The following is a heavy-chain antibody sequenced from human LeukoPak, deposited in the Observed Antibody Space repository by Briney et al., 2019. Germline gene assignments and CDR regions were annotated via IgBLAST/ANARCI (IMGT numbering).Heavy chain of an antibody. CDR1: GYSISSGYY. CDR2: IYHSGST. D-gene: IGHD5-18*01. J-gene: IGHJ5*02. V-gene: IGHV4-38-2*01. CDR3: ARVDTAMAGKNWFDP. Sequence: SETLSLTCAVSGYSISSGYYWGWIRQPPGKGLEWIGSIYHSGSTYYNPSLKSRVTISVDTSKNQFSLKLSSVPATDTAVYYWARVDTAMAGKNWFDPWGQETLFTVSS.